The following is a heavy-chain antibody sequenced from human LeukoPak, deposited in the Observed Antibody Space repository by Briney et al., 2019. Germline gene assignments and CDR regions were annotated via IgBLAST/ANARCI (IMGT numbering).Heavy chain of an antibody. D-gene: IGHD3-3*01. Sequence: PSETLSLTCTVSGGSISSGSYYWSWIRQPAGKGLEWIGRIYTSGSTNYNPSLKSRVTISVHTSKNQFSLKLSSVTAADTVVYYCAGGDFGSGYFYWGRGTLVTVSS. V-gene: IGHV4-61*02. CDR3: AGGDFGSGYFY. CDR2: IYTSGST. J-gene: IGHJ4*02. CDR1: GGSISSGSYY.